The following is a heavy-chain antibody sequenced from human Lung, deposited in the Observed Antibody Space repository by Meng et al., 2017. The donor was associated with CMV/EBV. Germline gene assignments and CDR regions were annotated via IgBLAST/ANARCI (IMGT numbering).Heavy chain of an antibody. Sequence: QGQLQGSGPGLVQPSGTLSLTCAVSGGSIRSSNWWSWVRQPPGKGLEWIGEIYHSGSTNYNPSLKSRVTISVDKSKNQFSLKLSSVTAADTAVYYCASFPPPGKQWLVTDYWGQGTLVTVSS. CDR2: IYHSGST. D-gene: IGHD6-19*01. CDR3: ASFPPPGKQWLVTDY. CDR1: GGSIRSSNW. V-gene: IGHV4-4*02. J-gene: IGHJ4*02.